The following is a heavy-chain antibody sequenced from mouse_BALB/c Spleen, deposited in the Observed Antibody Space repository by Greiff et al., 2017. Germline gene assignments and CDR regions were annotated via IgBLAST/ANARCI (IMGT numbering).Heavy chain of an antibody. Sequence: QVQLKESAAELARPGASVRMSCKASGYPFPGYTMHWVKQRPGQGLEWIGYFNPSSGYTEYNQKFKDKTTLTADKSSSTAYMQLSSLTSEDSAVYYCARLGYGSSSHFPYWGQGTLVTVSA. CDR2: FNPSSGYT. J-gene: IGHJ3*01. CDR3: ARLGYGSSSHFPY. V-gene: IGHV1-4*02. D-gene: IGHD1-1*01. CDR1: GYPFPGYT.